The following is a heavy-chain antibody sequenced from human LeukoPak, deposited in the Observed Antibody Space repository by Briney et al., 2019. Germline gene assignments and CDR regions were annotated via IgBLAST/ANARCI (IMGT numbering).Heavy chain of an antibody. V-gene: IGHV4-59*08. D-gene: IGHD5-12*01. CDR1: GGSINGYF. J-gene: IGHJ5*02. Sequence: SETLSLTCTVSGGSINGYFWSWIRQSPGKGLEWIGYIYYSGSTNYNPSLKSRVTISLDTSKKQFSLNLTSVTAADTAVYYCATGYDFGFDPWGQGTLVTVPS. CDR2: IYYSGST. CDR3: ATGYDFGFDP.